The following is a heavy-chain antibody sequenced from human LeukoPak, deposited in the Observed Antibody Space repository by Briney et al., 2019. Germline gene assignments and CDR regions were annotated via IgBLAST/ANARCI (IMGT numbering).Heavy chain of an antibody. D-gene: IGHD6-6*01. V-gene: IGHV4-61*08. CDR3: ARWPEWYSSSSRGGYFDY. CDR2: IFYSGST. Sequence: SETLSLTCTVSGGSISSGGYYWSWIRQHPGKGLEWIGSIFYSGSTNYNPSLKSRVTISVDTSKNQFSLKLSSVTAADTAVYYCARWPEWYSSSSRGGYFDYWGQGTLVTVSS. J-gene: IGHJ4*02. CDR1: GGSISSGGYY.